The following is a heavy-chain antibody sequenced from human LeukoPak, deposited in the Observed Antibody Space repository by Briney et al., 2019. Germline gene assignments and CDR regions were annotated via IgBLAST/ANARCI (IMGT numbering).Heavy chain of an antibody. D-gene: IGHD3-10*01. J-gene: IGHJ4*02. V-gene: IGHV4-59*01. CDR1: GGSFSGYY. Sequence: SETLSLTCAVYGGSFSGYYWSWIRQPPGKGLEWIGYIHYNGNTNYNPPLKSRVTISVDRSKNQFSLRLSSVTAADTAVYYCSRQVGDDYFDYWGQGTLVTVSS. CDR2: IHYNGNT. CDR3: SRQVGDDYFDY.